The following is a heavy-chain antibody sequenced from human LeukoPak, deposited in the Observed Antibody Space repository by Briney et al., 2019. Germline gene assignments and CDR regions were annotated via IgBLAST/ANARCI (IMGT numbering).Heavy chain of an antibody. CDR1: GFTFSSYA. D-gene: IGHD3-22*01. CDR2: ISYDGSNK. V-gene: IGHV3-30-3*01. Sequence: GGSLRLSCAASGFTFSSYAMHWVRQAPGKGLEWVAVISYDGSNKYYADSVKGRFTISRDNSKNTRYLQMNSLRAEDTAVYYCARRLYDSSGHYCDYWGQGTLVTVSS. J-gene: IGHJ4*02. CDR3: ARRLYDSSGHYCDY.